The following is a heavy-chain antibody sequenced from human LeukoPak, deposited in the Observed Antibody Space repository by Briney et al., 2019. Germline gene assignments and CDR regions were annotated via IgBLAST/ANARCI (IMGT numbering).Heavy chain of an antibody. J-gene: IGHJ3*02. CDR3: AKDKDPLVGATTEYAFDI. CDR2: ISWNSGSI. D-gene: IGHD1-26*01. V-gene: IGHV3-9*01. Sequence: PGRSLRLSCAASGFTFDDYAMPWVRHAPGKGLEGVSGISWNSGSIGYADSVKGRFTISRDNAKNSLYLQMNSLRAEDTALYYCAKDKDPLVGATTEYAFDIWGQGTMVTVSS. CDR1: GFTFDDYA.